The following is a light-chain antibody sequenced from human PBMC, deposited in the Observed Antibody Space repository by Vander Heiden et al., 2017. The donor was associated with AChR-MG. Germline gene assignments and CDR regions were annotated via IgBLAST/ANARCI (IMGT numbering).Light chain of an antibody. V-gene: IGKV3-11*01. Sequence: EIVLTQSPATLSLSPGERATLSCRASQSVSSYLAGYQQKPGQAPRLLIYDASNSATGSLDRFSGSGSGTDFTLTISSLEPDDFAGDHGQQWRIFGQGTRLEIK. CDR2: DAS. CDR3: QQWRI. J-gene: IGKJ5*01. CDR1: QSVSSY.